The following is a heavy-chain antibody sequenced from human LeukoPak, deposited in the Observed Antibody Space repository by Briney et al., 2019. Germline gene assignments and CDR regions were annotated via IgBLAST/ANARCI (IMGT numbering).Heavy chain of an antibody. CDR1: GYTFTGYY. V-gene: IGHV1-2*02. Sequence: ASVKVSCKASGYTFTGYYMHWVRQAPGQGLEWMGWINPNSGGTNYAQKFQGRVTMTRDTSISTAYMELSRLRSDDTAVYYCARVSGDWEGNRAFDIWGQGTMVTVSS. D-gene: IGHD7-27*01. J-gene: IGHJ3*02. CDR2: INPNSGGT. CDR3: ARVSGDWEGNRAFDI.